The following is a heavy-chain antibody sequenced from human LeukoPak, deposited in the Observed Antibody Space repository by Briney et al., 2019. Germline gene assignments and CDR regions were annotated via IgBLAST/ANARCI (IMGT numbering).Heavy chain of an antibody. CDR3: AKLWTGPFDY. V-gene: IGHV3-23*01. D-gene: IGHD3/OR15-3a*01. CDR1: GFTFSSYA. J-gene: IGHJ4*02. CDR2: ITGSGDSR. Sequence: GGSLGLSCVASGFTFSSYAMSWVRQAPGKGLEWVSAITGSGDSRYYTDSVKGRFTISRDNSKNTLYLQMNSLRAEDTALYYCAKLWTGPFDYWGQGTLVTVSS.